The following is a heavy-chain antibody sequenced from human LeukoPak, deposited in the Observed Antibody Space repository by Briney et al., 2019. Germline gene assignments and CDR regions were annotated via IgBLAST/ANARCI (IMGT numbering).Heavy chain of an antibody. CDR3: TSIPAAILLNLDY. CDR1: GFTFSSYW. Sequence: GSLRLSCAASGFTFSSYWMHWVRQAPGKGLEWVAFIRYDGSNKYYADSVKGRFTISRDNSKNTLYLQMNSLRAEDTAVYYCTSIPAAILLNLDYWGQGTLVTVSS. CDR2: IRYDGSNK. D-gene: IGHD2-2*01. V-gene: IGHV3-30*02. J-gene: IGHJ4*02.